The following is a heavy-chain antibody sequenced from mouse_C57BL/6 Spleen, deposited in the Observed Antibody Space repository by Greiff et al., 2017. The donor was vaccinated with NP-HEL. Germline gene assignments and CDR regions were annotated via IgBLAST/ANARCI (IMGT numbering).Heavy chain of an antibody. V-gene: IGHV5-17*01. CDR2: ISSGSSTI. CDR1: GFTFSDYG. Sequence: DVMLVESGGGLVKPGGSLKLSCAASGFTFSDYGMHWVRQAPEKGLEWVAYISSGSSTIYYADTVKGRFTISRDNAKNTLFLQMTSLRSEDTAMYYCADGYWDAMDYWGQGTSVTVSS. CDR3: ADGYWDAMDY. D-gene: IGHD2-3*01. J-gene: IGHJ4*01.